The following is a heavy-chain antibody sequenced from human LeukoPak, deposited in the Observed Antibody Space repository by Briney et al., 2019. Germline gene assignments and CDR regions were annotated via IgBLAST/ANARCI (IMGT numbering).Heavy chain of an antibody. CDR3: ARGTSGWPGVDY. CDR2: IKEDGSEI. V-gene: IGHV3-7*03. CDR1: GFTFTNYA. Sequence: GGSLRLSCAASGFTFTNYAMSWVRQAPGKGPEWVANIKEDGSEIYYVDSVKGRSTISRDNAKNSLYLQMNSLRAEDTAVYYCARGTSGWPGVDYWGQGALVTVSA. D-gene: IGHD6-19*01. J-gene: IGHJ4*02.